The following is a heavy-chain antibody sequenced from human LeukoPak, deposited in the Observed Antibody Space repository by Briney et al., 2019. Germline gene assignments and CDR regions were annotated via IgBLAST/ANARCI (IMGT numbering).Heavy chain of an antibody. J-gene: IGHJ5*02. V-gene: IGHV3-7*01. CDR2: IKKDGSVK. Sequence: PGGSLRLSCVASGFSFSDSWMSWVRQAPGKGLEWVADIKKDGSVKDYVESVKGRFTISRDNAKNSLYLQMNSLRAEDTAVYYCARAFDPWGQGTLVTVSS. CDR3: ARAFDP. CDR1: GFSFSDSW.